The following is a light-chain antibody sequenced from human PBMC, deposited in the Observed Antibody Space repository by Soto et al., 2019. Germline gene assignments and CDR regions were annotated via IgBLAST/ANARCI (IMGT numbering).Light chain of an antibody. CDR1: QSISSS. J-gene: IGKJ1*01. CDR3: QERSEWPRT. CDR2: DAS. V-gene: IGKV3-11*01. Sequence: EIVLTQSPATLSLSPGERATLSCRASQSISSSFAWYQQTPGQAPRLLIYDASTRATGLPARFSGSGSGTDFTLTIGSLEPEDYAVYYCQERSEWPRTFGQGTKVEIK.